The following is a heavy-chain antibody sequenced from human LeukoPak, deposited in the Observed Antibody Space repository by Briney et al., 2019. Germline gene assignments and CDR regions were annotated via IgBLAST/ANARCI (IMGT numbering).Heavy chain of an antibody. V-gene: IGHV3-30-3*01. CDR1: GFTFSSYA. J-gene: IGHJ3*02. D-gene: IGHD6-19*01. Sequence: PGGSLRLSCAASGFTFSSYAMHWVRQAPGKGLEWVAVISYDGSKKYYADSVKGRFTISRDNSKNTLYLQMNSLRAEDTAVYYCASILKLSNSGWYETRNDAFDIGGQGTMVTVPS. CDR2: ISYDGSKK. CDR3: ASILKLSNSGWYETRNDAFDI.